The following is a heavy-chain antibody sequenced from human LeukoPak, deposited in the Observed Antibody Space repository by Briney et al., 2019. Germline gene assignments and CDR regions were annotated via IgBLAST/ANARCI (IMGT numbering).Heavy chain of an antibody. CDR1: GASLSSGGYY. J-gene: IGHJ4*02. Sequence: SQTLSLTCTVSGASLSSGGYYWSWVRQPPGKGLQWIGYIYYSGTTYYNPSLKSRVAISIDRSKNQFSLKLNSVNGADTAVYYCASRLGATGEFDYWGQGTLVTVSS. V-gene: IGHV4-30-4*01. D-gene: IGHD1-26*01. CDR3: ASRLGATGEFDY. CDR2: IYYSGTT.